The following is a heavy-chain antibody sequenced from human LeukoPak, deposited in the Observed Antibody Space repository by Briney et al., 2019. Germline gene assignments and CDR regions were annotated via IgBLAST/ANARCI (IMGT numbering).Heavy chain of an antibody. Sequence: PSETLSLTCTVSGGSISSGDYYWSWIRQPPGKGLEWIGYIYYSGSTYYNPSLKSRVTISVDTSKNQFSLKLSSVTAADTAVYYCARLGRSSGWSPFDYWGQGTLVTVSS. D-gene: IGHD6-19*01. CDR3: ARLGRSSGWSPFDY. CDR2: IYYSGST. J-gene: IGHJ4*02. V-gene: IGHV4-30-4*08. CDR1: GGSISSGDYY.